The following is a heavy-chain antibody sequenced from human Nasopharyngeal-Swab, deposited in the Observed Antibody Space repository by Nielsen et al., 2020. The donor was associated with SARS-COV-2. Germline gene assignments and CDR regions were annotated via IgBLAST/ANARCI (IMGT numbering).Heavy chain of an antibody. CDR1: GFTFSSYA. Sequence: GESLKISCAASGFTFSSYAMSWVRQAPGKGLEWVSAISGSGRSTYYADSVKGRFTISRDNSKNTLYLQMNSLRAEDTAVYYCARDSGITMVRGVINGYYYYYMDVWGKGTTVTVSS. CDR3: ARDSGITMVRGVINGYYYYYMDV. D-gene: IGHD3-10*01. V-gene: IGHV3-23*01. CDR2: ISGSGRST. J-gene: IGHJ6*03.